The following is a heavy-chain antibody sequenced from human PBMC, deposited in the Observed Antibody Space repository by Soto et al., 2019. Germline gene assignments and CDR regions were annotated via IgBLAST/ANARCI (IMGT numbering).Heavy chain of an antibody. CDR2: ISAYNGNT. J-gene: IGHJ5*02. CDR1: GYTFTSYG. D-gene: IGHD2-2*01. Sequence: GASVKVSCKASGYTFTSYGISWVRQAPGQGLEWMGWISAYNGNTNYAQKLQGRVTMTTDTSTSTAYMELRSLRSDDTAVYYCARRADSYCSSTSCYLFDPWGQGTLVTVSS. V-gene: IGHV1-18*01. CDR3: ARRADSYCSSTSCYLFDP.